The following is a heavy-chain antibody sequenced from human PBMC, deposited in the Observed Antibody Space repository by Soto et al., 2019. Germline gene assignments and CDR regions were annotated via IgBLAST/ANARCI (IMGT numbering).Heavy chain of an antibody. D-gene: IGHD2-8*01. J-gene: IGHJ4*02. V-gene: IGHV6-1*01. CDR3: ARSGNEGAVDY. CDR2: TDSRSKGYK. Sequence: LQNPSLTCVISGDSVSSKIAAWNSIRHSPTIDLGWVERTDSRSKGYKEYAVSVKSRININPDTAKNFFSLQMNTVTPEDTAGYYCARSGNEGAVDYCGQGTLVTVSA. CDR1: GDSVSSKIAA.